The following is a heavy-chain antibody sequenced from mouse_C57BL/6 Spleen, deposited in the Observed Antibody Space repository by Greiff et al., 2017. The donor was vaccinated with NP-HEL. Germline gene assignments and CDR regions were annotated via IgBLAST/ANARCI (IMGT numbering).Heavy chain of an antibody. V-gene: IGHV5-17*01. J-gene: IGHJ3*01. CDR1: GFTFSDYG. CDR3: AKSFDYYGSSSLAY. CDR2: ISSGSSTI. D-gene: IGHD1-1*01. Sequence: EVKVVESGGGLVKPGGSLKLSCAASGFTFSDYGMHWVRQAPEKGLEWVAYISSGSSTIYYADTVKGRFTISRDNAKNTLFLQMTSLRSEDTAMYYCAKSFDYYGSSSLAYWGQGTLVTVSA.